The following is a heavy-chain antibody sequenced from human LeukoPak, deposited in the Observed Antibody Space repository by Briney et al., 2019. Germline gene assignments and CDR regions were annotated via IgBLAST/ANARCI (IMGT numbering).Heavy chain of an antibody. V-gene: IGHV1-69*13. D-gene: IGHD2-8*01. Sequence: SVKVSRKASGGTFSSYAISWVRQAPGQGLEWMGGIIPIFGTANYAQKFQGRVTITADESTSTAYMELSSLRSEDTAVYYCARDGCTNGVCYTHWYFDLWGRGTLVTVSS. CDR3: ARDGCTNGVCYTHWYFDL. J-gene: IGHJ2*01. CDR1: GGTFSSYA. CDR2: IIPIFGTA.